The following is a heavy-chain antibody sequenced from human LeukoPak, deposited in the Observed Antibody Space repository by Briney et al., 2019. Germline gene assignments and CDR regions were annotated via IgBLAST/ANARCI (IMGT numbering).Heavy chain of an antibody. V-gene: IGHV3-30*04. CDR2: ISYDGSNK. CDR1: GFTFSSYA. CDR3: ARVWGVVVVAAIDY. J-gene: IGHJ4*02. Sequence: PGGSLRLSCAASGFTFSSYAMHWVRQAPGKGLEWVAVISYDGSNKYYADSVKGRFTISRDNSKNTLYLQMNSLRAEDTAAYYCARVWGVVVVAAIDYWGQGTLVTVSS. D-gene: IGHD2-15*01.